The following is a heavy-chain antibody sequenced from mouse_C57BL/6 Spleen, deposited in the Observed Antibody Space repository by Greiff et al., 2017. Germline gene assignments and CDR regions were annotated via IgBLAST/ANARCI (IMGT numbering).Heavy chain of an antibody. CDR3: ATSNDGSYAMDY. V-gene: IGHV1-74*01. Sequence: QVQLQQPGAELVKPGASVKVSCKASGYTFTSYWMHWVKQRPGQGLEWIGRIHPSDSDTNYNQKFKGKATLTVDTASSTAYMQLSSLTSEDSAVYYCATSNDGSYAMDYWGQGTSVTVSS. CDR1: GYTFTSYW. CDR2: IHPSDSDT. D-gene: IGHD2-12*01. J-gene: IGHJ4*01.